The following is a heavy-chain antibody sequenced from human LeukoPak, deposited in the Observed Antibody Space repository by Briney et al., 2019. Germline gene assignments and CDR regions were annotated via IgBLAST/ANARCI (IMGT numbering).Heavy chain of an antibody. D-gene: IGHD3-22*01. V-gene: IGHV4-59*01. CDR1: GGSISSYY. J-gene: IGHJ4*02. Sequence: KPSETLSLTCIVSGGSISSYYWSWIRQPPGKGLEWIGYIYYSGSTNYNPSLKSRVTISVDTSKNQFSLKLSSVTAADTAVYYCARGDYDSSGYYYPFDYWGQGTLVTVSS. CDR2: IYYSGST. CDR3: ARGDYDSSGYYYPFDY.